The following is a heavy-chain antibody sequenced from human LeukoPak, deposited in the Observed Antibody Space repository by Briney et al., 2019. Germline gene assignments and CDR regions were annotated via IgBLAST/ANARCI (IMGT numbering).Heavy chain of an antibody. J-gene: IGHJ4*02. V-gene: IGHV3-48*01. Sequence: PGGSLRLSCAASGFTFSSYNMNWVRQAPGKGLEWVSYISSASRSIYYADSVKGRFTISRDNAKDSLYLQMNSLRAEDTAVYYCARLVVGPTPYDYWGQGTLVAVSS. CDR1: GFTFSSYN. CDR2: ISSASRSI. CDR3: ARLVVGPTPYDY. D-gene: IGHD1-26*01.